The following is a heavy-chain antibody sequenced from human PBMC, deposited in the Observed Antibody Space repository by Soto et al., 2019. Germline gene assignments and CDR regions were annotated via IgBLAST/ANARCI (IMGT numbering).Heavy chain of an antibody. CDR2: INHSGST. D-gene: IGHD2-15*01. Sequence: SGTLSLTCAVYGGSFSGYYWGWIRQPPGKGLEWIGEINHSGSTNYNPSLKSRVTISVDTSKNQFSLKLGSVTAADTAVYYCARGFGGLLDYWGQGTLVTVS. V-gene: IGHV4-34*01. CDR1: GGSFSGYY. CDR3: ARGFGGLLDY. J-gene: IGHJ4*02.